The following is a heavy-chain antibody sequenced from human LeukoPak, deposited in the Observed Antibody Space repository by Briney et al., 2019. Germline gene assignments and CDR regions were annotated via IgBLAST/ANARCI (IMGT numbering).Heavy chain of an antibody. CDR3: ARARKYYDILTGYPYYYYYYYMDV. D-gene: IGHD3-9*01. J-gene: IGHJ6*03. CDR2: IYYSGGT. V-gene: IGHV4-39*07. Sequence: SETLSLTCTVSGGSISSSSYYWGWIRQPPGKGLEWIGSIYYSGGTYCNPSLKSRVTISVDTSKNQFSLKLSSVTAADTAVYYCARARKYYDILTGYPYYYYYYYMDVWGKGTTVTVSS. CDR1: GGSISSSSYY.